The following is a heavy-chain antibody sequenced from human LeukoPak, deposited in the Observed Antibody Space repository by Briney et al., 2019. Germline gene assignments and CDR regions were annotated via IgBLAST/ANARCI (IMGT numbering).Heavy chain of an antibody. D-gene: IGHD1-14*01. CDR2: LYSDGNT. CDR3: ARGVEPLAANTLAY. Sequence: PGGSLRLSCALSGFTFITNDMTWVRHAPGKGREWVAVLYSDGNTKYAASVQGRFTISRDNSKNTLYLEMNSLSPDETAVYYCARGVEPLAANTLAYWGQGNLVTVSS. J-gene: IGHJ4*02. CDR1: GFTFITND. V-gene: IGHV3-53*01.